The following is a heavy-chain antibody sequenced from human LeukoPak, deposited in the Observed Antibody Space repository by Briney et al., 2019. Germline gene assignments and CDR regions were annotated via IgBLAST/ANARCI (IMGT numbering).Heavy chain of an antibody. V-gene: IGHV4-39*07. CDR3: AASTVVVTAIPVRGEVFDP. Sequence: PSETLSLTCIVSGGSISSSSYYWGWIRQPPGKGLEWIGSIYYSGSTYYNPSLKSRVTISVDTSKNQFSLKLSSVTAADTAVYYCAASTVVVTAIPVRGEVFDPWGQGTLVTVSS. CDR1: GGSISSSSYY. CDR2: IYYSGST. J-gene: IGHJ5*02. D-gene: IGHD2-21*02.